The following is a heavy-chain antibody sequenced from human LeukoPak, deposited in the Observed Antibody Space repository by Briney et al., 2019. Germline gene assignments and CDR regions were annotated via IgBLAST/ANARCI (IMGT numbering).Heavy chain of an antibody. J-gene: IGHJ5*02. D-gene: IGHD3-10*01. CDR1: GDSVSSNSVT. CDR2: TYYRSKWYN. CDR3: ARNPELRHSYWFDP. V-gene: IGHV6-1*01. Sequence: SQTLSPTCAISGDSVSSNSVTWNWIRQSPSRGLEWLGRTYYRSKWYNDYAVSVKSRITINPDASKNQFSLQLNSVTPEDTAVYYCARNPELRHSYWFDPWGQGTLVTVSS.